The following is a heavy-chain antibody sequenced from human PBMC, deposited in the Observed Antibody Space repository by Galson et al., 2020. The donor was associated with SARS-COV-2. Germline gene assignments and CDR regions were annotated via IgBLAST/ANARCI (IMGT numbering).Heavy chain of an antibody. Sequence: SETLSLTCTVSGGSISSDDYYWRWIRQPPGKGLEWIGYIYYSGGTYYNPSLKSRVTISVDTSKNQFSLKLTSVTAADTAMYYCARDTNGDRFFGIWGQGTMVTVSS. CDR1: GGSISSDDYY. J-gene: IGHJ3*02. CDR3: ARDTNGDRFFGI. D-gene: IGHD4-17*01. V-gene: IGHV4-30-4*01. CDR2: IYYSGGT.